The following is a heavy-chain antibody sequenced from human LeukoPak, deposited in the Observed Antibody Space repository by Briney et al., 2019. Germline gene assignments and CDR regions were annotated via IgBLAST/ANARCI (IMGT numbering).Heavy chain of an antibody. Sequence: VGTLRLSCAASGFTSSSYAMHWVRGAPGQGLERGAVLSYDGSNKYYADSVTSRFTISRDTSKTTLYLQMNSLRPQDTSVYYCAKDPRDNSYGSGSYYKSWNAEYFQHWGQGTLVTVSS. D-gene: IGHD3-10*01. V-gene: IGHV3-30-3*02. CDR3: AKDPRDNSYGSGSYYKSWNAEYFQH. CDR2: LSYDGSNK. J-gene: IGHJ1*01. CDR1: GFTSSSYA.